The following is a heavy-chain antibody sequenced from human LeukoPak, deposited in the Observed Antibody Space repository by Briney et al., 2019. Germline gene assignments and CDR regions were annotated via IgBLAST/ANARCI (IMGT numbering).Heavy chain of an antibody. CDR2: IYPGDSDT. CDR1: GYTFTTYW. Sequence: GESLKISCKASGYTFTTYWIAWVRQMPGKGLEWMGIIYPGDSDTRYSPSFQGQVTISADRSITTAYLQWNSLKASDTAIYYCARHGEFGYTISPIKAPYYGMDVWGQGTTVIAS. CDR3: ARHGEFGYTISPIKAPYYGMDV. J-gene: IGHJ6*02. V-gene: IGHV5-51*01. D-gene: IGHD5-12*01.